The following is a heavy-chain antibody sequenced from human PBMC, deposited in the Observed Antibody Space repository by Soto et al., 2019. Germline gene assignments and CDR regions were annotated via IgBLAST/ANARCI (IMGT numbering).Heavy chain of an antibody. D-gene: IGHD6-19*01. J-gene: IGHJ3*02. CDR3: ARRPSGIVVAGRYAFDI. CDR2: ISVYNGNT. Sequence: RASVKVSCKASGYTFTNYGFSWVLQAPGQGLEWMGWISVYNGNTNYAQKLQGRVTMTTDTATSTAYMELRSLRSDDTAVYYCARRPSGIVVAGRYAFDIWGQGTMVTVSS. CDR1: GYTFTNYG. V-gene: IGHV1-18*04.